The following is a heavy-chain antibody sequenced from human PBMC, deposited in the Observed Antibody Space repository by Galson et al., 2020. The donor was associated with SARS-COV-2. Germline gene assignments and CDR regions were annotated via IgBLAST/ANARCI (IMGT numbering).Heavy chain of an antibody. CDR1: GFTFSSYA. CDR2: ISYDGSNK. V-gene: IGHV3-30*04. J-gene: IGHJ4*02. CDR3: ARELRGWLPFDY. D-gene: IGHD5-12*01. Sequence: GESLKISCAASGFTFSSYAMHWIRQAPGKGLEWVAVISYDGSNKYYADSVKGRFTISRDNSKNTLYLQMNSLRAEDTAVYYCARELRGWLPFDYWGQGTLVTVSS.